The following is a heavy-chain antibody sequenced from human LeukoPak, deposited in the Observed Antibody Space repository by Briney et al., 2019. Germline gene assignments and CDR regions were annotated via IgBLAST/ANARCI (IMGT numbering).Heavy chain of an antibody. CDR1: GGTFSSYA. V-gene: IGHV1-69*05. D-gene: IGHD2-15*01. CDR2: IIPIFGTA. J-gene: IGHJ4*02. Sequence: GASVKVSCKASGGTFSSYAISWVRQAPGQGLEWMGGIIPIFGTANYAQKFQGRVTITTDESMSTAYMELSSLRSEDTAVYYCAGLGYCSGGSCVREFDYWGQGTLVTVSS. CDR3: AGLGYCSGGSCVREFDY.